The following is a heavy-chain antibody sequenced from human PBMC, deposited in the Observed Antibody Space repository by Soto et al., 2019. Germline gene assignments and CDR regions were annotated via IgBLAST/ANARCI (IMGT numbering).Heavy chain of an antibody. CDR1: GFTFSSYS. J-gene: IGHJ4*02. CDR3: AKKVNSGPGSQYFDY. Sequence: GGSLRLSCAASGFTFSSYSMSWVRQAPGKGLEWVSGFRTSGDGGTTYYADSVKGRFTISRDNSKNMLFLQMNSLRAEDTAIYYCAKKVNSGPGSQYFDYWGQGTLVTSPQ. V-gene: IGHV3-23*01. D-gene: IGHD3-10*01. CDR2: FRTSGDGGTT.